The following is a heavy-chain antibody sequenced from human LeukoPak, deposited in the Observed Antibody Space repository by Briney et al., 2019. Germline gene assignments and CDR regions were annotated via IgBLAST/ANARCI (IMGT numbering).Heavy chain of an antibody. CDR1: GFTFSSYA. Sequence: GGSLRLSCAASGFTFSSYAMSWVRQAPGKGLEWVSAIIGSGGSTYYADSVKGRFTISRDNSKNTLYLQMNSLRAEDTAVYYCAKDGYDFWSGRYYYYYMDVWGKGTTVTVSS. J-gene: IGHJ6*03. D-gene: IGHD3-3*01. CDR3: AKDGYDFWSGRYYYYYMDV. V-gene: IGHV3-23*01. CDR2: IIGSGGST.